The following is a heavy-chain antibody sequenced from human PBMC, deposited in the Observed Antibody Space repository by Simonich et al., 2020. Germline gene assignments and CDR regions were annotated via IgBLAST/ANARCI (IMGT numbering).Heavy chain of an antibody. Sequence: EVQLVESGGGLVQPGGSLRLSCAASGFTFSSYWMSWVRQAPGKGLEWVENKKQDGSEKYYVDSVKGRFTISRDNAKNSLYLQMNSLRAEDTAVYYCARDREVYGSGSYYNYWGQGTLVTVSS. CDR3: ARDREVYGSGSYYNY. J-gene: IGHJ4*02. V-gene: IGHV3-7*01. D-gene: IGHD3-10*01. CDR2: KKQDGSEK. CDR1: GFTFSSYW.